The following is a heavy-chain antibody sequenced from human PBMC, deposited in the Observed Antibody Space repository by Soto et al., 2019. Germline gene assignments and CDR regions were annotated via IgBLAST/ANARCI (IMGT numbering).Heavy chain of an antibody. CDR1: GYTFTSYG. Sequence: ASVKVSCKASGYTFTSYGISWVRQATGQGLEWMGWISAYNGNTNYAQKLQGRVTMTTDTSTSTAYMELRSLRSDDTAVYYCARCGRYVDTACEGYWGQGTLVTVSS. CDR2: ISAYNGNT. CDR3: ARCGRYVDTACEGY. V-gene: IGHV1-18*01. D-gene: IGHD5-18*01. J-gene: IGHJ4*02.